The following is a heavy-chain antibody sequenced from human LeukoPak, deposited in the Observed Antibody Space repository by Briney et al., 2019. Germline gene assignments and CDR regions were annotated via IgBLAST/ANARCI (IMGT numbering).Heavy chain of an antibody. CDR2: INSDGSST. Sequence: PGGSLRLSCAASGFTFSSYAMSWVRQAPGKGLVWVSRINSDGSSTSYADSVKGRFTISRDNAKNTLYLQMNSLRAEDTAVYYCARVWRGPHLYQRIGPFDPWGQGTLVTVSS. CDR3: ARVWRGPHLYQRIGPFDP. V-gene: IGHV3-74*01. D-gene: IGHD2-2*01. CDR1: GFTFSSYA. J-gene: IGHJ5*02.